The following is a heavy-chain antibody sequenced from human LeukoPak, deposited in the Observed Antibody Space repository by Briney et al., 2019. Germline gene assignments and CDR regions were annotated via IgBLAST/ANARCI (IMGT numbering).Heavy chain of an antibody. CDR1: GYGFTAYY. J-gene: IGHJ2*01. Sequence: ASVKVSCKASGYGFTAYYMHWVRQAPGQGLEWMGWINPNNGGTNYAQKFQGRVTVTRDTSTSTAYMELSGLTSDDTAVYYCAKEARGWYFDVWSRGTLVTVSA. V-gene: IGHV1-2*02. CDR3: AKEARGWYFDV. CDR2: INPNNGGT.